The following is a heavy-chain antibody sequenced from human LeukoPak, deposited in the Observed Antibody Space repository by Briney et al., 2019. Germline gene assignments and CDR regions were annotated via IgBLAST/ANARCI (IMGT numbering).Heavy chain of an antibody. CDR2: IWYDGSNK. Sequence: GSLRLSCAASGFTFSSYGMHWVRQAPGKGLEWVAVIWYDGSNKYYADSVKGRFTISRDNSKNTLYLQMNSLRAEDTAVYYCARFPHHEAAVAASYGMDVWGQGTTVTVSS. D-gene: IGHD6-19*01. V-gene: IGHV3-33*01. J-gene: IGHJ6*02. CDR3: ARFPHHEAAVAASYGMDV. CDR1: GFTFSSYG.